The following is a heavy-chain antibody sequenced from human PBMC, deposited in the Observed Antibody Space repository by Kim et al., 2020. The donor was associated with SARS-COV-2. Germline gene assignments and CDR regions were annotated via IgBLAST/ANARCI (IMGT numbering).Heavy chain of an antibody. CDR2: VRGSGDKK. CDR1: GVAFINYA. V-gene: IGHV3-23*01. D-gene: IGHD3-3*01. Sequence: GGSLRLSCAASGVAFINYAMSWVRQAPGKGLEWVSAVRGSGDKKYYADSVKGRFSISRDNSKSTLYLHMNSLRAADTAIYYCALKGSFGSGYGGQGTLVTVSS. CDR3: ALKGSFGSGY. J-gene: IGHJ4*02.